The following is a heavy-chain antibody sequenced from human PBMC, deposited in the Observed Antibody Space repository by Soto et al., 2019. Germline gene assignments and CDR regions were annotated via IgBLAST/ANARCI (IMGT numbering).Heavy chain of an antibody. CDR1: GGSISSGGYY. J-gene: IGHJ6*02. V-gene: IGHV4-31*03. CDR2: IYYSGST. D-gene: IGHD2-21*02. CDR3: ARDDCGGDCSEHYYYGMDV. Sequence: PSETLSLTCTVSGGSISSGGYYWSWIRQHPGKGLEWIGYIYYSGSTYYNPSLKSRVTISVDTSKNQFSLKLSSVTAADTAVYYCARDDCGGDCSEHYYYGMDVWGQGTTVTVSS.